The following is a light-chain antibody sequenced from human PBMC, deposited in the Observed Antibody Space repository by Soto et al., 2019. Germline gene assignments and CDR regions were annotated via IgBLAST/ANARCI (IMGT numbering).Light chain of an antibody. Sequence: EIVLTQSPDTLSLSPEDRATLSCRAIHSVSSALLAWYQQKPGHAPRLLIYRASTRATGIPDRFTGSGSGTDFTLTISRLEPEDFAVYYCHQYESSPLTFGGGTKVEIK. CDR2: RAS. CDR3: HQYESSPLT. V-gene: IGKV3-20*01. CDR1: HSVSSAL. J-gene: IGKJ4*01.